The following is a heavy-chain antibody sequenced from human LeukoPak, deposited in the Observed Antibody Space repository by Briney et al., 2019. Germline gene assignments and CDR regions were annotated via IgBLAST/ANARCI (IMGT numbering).Heavy chain of an antibody. V-gene: IGHV1-18*01. CDR3: ARDMAPYYYDSSGYYYGAFDI. CDR2: ISAYNGNT. D-gene: IGHD3-22*01. CDR1: GYTFTSYG. Sequence: ASVKVSCKASGYTFTSYGISWVRQAPGQGLEWMGWISAYNGNTNYAQKLQGRVTMTTDTSTSTAYMELRSLRSDDTAVYYCARDMAPYYYDSSGYYYGAFDIWGQGTMVTVSS. J-gene: IGHJ3*02.